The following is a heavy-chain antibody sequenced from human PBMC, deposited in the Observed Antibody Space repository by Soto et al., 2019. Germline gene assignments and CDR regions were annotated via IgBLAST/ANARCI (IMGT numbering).Heavy chain of an antibody. J-gene: IGHJ3*02. CDR3: AGQAVAGSYSFDI. Sequence: QVQLVQSGAEVKKPGSSVKVSCKASGGTFSSYTISWVRQAPGQGLEWMGRIIPILGIANYAQKFQGRVTITAHKSTSTAYMELSSLRSEDTAVYYCAGQAVAGSYSFDIWGQGTMVTVSS. V-gene: IGHV1-69*02. D-gene: IGHD6-19*01. CDR2: IIPILGIA. CDR1: GGTFSSYT.